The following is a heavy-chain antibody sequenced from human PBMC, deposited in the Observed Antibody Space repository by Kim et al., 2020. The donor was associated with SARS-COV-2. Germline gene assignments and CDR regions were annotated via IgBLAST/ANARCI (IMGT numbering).Heavy chain of an antibody. CDR3: ARDPSIEYSSPTGFDY. CDR2: ISAYNGNT. V-gene: IGHV1-18*01. CDR1: GYTFTSYC. Sequence: ASVKVSCKASGYTFTSYCISWVRQAPGQGLEWMGWISAYNGNTNYAQKLQGRVTMTTDTSTSTAYMELRSLRSDDTAVYYCARDPSIEYSSPTGFDYWGQGTLVTVSS. D-gene: IGHD6-6*01. J-gene: IGHJ4*02.